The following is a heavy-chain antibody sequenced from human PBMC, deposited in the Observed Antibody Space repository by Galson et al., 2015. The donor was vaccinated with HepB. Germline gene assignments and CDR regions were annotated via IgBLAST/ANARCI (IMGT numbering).Heavy chain of an antibody. CDR2: ISSSSSYI. J-gene: IGHJ6*02. CDR3: ARDRPLDYCSSTSCYGGYYYYGMDV. D-gene: IGHD2-2*01. CDR1: GFTFSRYS. V-gene: IGHV3-21*01. Sequence: SLRLSCAASGFTFSRYSMNWVRQAPGKGLEWVSSISSSSSYIYYADSVKGRFTISRDNAKNSLYLQMNSLRAEDTAVYYCARDRPLDYCSSTSCYGGYYYYGMDVWGQGTTVTVSS.